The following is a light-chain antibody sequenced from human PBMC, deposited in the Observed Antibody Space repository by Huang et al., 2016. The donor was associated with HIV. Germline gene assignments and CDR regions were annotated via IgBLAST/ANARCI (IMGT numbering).Light chain of an antibody. CDR2: DAS. CDR1: QTISDD. Sequence: DIQMTQSPSSLPASIGDRVTITCRASQTISDDLNWYQQKPGKAPKVLIYDASRLQSGVPSRFNGSGSGTDFTLTISSLQREDFATYFCQQTYSTPWTFGQGTKVEVK. V-gene: IGKV1-39*01. J-gene: IGKJ1*01. CDR3: QQTYSTPWT.